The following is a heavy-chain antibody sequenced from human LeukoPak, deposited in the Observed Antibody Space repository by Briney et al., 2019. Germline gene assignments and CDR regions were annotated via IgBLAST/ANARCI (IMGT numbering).Heavy chain of an antibody. CDR2: ISGSGGST. D-gene: IGHD3-10*01. V-gene: IGHV3-23*01. CDR3: AKWKRGVATYYYYGMDV. J-gene: IGHJ6*02. CDR1: GFTFSSYA. Sequence: GGSLRLSCAASGFTFSSYAMSWVRQAPGKGLEWVSAISGSGGSTYYADSVKGRFTISRDNSKNTLYLQMNSLRAEDTAVYYCAKWKRGVATYYYYGMDVWGQGTTVTVSS.